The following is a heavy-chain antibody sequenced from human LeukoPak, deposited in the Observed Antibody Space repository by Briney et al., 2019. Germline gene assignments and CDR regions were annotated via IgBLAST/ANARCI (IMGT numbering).Heavy chain of an antibody. J-gene: IGHJ4*02. CDR3: AKDEGRDGYIGRIDY. V-gene: IGHV3-30*18. CDR1: GFTFSSYG. Sequence: GRSLRLSCAASGFTFSSYGMHWVRQAPGKGLEWVAVISYDGSNKYYADSVKGRFTISRDNSKNTPYLQMNSLRAEDTAVYYCAKDEGRDGYIGRIDYWGQGTLVTVSS. D-gene: IGHD5-24*01. CDR2: ISYDGSNK.